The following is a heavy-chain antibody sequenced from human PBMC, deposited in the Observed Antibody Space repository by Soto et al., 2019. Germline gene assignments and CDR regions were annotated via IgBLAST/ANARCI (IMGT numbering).Heavy chain of an antibody. V-gene: IGHV4-34*01. CDR2: INHSGST. J-gene: IGHJ6*03. CDR1: GGSFSGYY. Sequence: SETLSLTCAVYGGSFSGYYWSWIRQPPGKGLEWIGEINHSGSTNYIPSLKSRVTISVDTSKNQFSLKLSSVTAADTAVYYCARGRGYSSSWYYYYYYMDVWGKGTTVTVSS. CDR3: ARGRGYSSSWYYYYYYMDV. D-gene: IGHD6-13*01.